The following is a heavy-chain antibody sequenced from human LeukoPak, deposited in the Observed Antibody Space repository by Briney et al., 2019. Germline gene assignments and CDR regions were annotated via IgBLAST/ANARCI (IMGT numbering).Heavy chain of an antibody. J-gene: IGHJ1*01. V-gene: IGHV1-46*01. CDR1: GYTFTSYY. CDR2: INPSGGST. D-gene: IGHD6-19*01. Sequence: ASVKVSCKASGYTFTSYYMHWVRQAPGQGLEWMGIINPSGGSTSYAQKFQGRVTMTRDTSTSTVYMELSSLRSEDTAVYYCARGQIASSGWYAEYFQHWGQGTLVTVSS. CDR3: ARGQIASSGWYAEYFQH.